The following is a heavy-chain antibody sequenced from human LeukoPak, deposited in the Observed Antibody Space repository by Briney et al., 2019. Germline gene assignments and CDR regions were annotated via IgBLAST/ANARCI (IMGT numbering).Heavy chain of an antibody. Sequence: PGGSLRLSCAASGFTFSSYAMSWVRQAPGKGLEWVSAISGSGGSTYYADSVKGRFTISRDNAKNSLYLQMNSLRAEDTALYYCAKARRGFGELFGRLGLTTFDYWGQGTLVTVSS. CDR1: GFTFSSYA. V-gene: IGHV3-23*01. CDR3: AKARRGFGELFGRLGLTTFDY. J-gene: IGHJ4*02. D-gene: IGHD3-10*01. CDR2: ISGSGGST.